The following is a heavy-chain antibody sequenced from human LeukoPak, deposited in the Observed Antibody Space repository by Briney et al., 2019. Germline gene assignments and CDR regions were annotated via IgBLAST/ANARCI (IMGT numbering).Heavy chain of an antibody. V-gene: IGHV3-53*01. CDR1: GFSVSNNY. J-gene: IGHJ4*02. Sequence: GGSLRLSCAVSGFSVSNNYMSWVRQAPGKGLAWVSVVYSDGSTYYADSVKGRFTISRDNSKNTLYLQMNSLRAEDTAVYYCARGGGGGNPFDYWGQGTLVTVSS. CDR3: ARGGGGGNPFDY. D-gene: IGHD4-23*01. CDR2: VYSDGST.